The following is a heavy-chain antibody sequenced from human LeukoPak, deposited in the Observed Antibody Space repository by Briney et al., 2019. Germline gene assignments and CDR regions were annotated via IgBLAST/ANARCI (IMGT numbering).Heavy chain of an antibody. D-gene: IGHD7-27*01. J-gene: IGHJ4*02. V-gene: IGHV3-21*01. CDR3: ASPLLETGEFQGY. Sequence: GGSLRLSCAASGFSFDTYSMHWVRQAPGKGLEWVSSISSSGGYSYYTDSMKGRFTISRDNVKNSLYLQMNSLRAEDTGIYYCASPLLETGEFQGYWGQGTLATVSS. CDR1: GFSFDTYS. CDR2: ISSSGGYS.